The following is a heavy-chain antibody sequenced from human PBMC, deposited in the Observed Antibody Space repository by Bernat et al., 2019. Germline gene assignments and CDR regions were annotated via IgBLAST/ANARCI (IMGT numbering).Heavy chain of an antibody. CDR1: GFTFSSYG. CDR2: ISYDGSNK. J-gene: IGHJ4*02. Sequence: QVQLVESGGGVVQPGRSLRLSCAASGFTFSSYGMHWVRQAPGKGLEWVAVISYDGSNKYYADSVKGRFTISRDNSKNTLYLQMNSLRAEDTAVYYCAKDSGELYLLDYLGQGTLVTVSS. D-gene: IGHD3-16*01. CDR3: AKDSGELYLLDY. V-gene: IGHV3-30*18.